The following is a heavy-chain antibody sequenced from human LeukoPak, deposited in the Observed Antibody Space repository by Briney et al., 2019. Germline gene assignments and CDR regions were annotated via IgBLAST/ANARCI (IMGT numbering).Heavy chain of an antibody. CDR1: GFTFSDYY. V-gene: IGHV3-11*04. Sequence: KPGGSLRLSCAASGFTFSDYYMSWIRQAPGKGLEWVSYISSSGSTIYYADSVKGRFTISRDNAKNSLYLQMNSLRAEDTAVYYCARDPWIFGVVIDHNLDYWGQGTLVTVSS. CDR3: ARDPWIFGVVIDHNLDY. CDR2: ISSSGSTI. D-gene: IGHD3-3*01. J-gene: IGHJ4*02.